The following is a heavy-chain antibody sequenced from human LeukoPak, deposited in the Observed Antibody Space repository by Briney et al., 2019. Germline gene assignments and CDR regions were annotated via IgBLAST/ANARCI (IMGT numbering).Heavy chain of an antibody. J-gene: IGHJ4*02. V-gene: IGHV3-7*04. CDR2: IKEDGSVK. Sequence: GGSLRLSCAASGFTFSSYWMSWVRQAPGKGLEWVANIKEDGSVKNYVDSVKGRFTISRDNAKKSLYVQMNSLRADDTAVYYCGREVPGGATILEYWDQGTRVTVAS. CDR3: GREVPGGATILEY. D-gene: IGHD1-26*01. CDR1: GFTFSSYW.